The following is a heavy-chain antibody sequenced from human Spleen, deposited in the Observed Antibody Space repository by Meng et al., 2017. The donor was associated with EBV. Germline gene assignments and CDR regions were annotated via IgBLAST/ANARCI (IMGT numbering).Heavy chain of an antibody. V-gene: IGHV6-1*01. CDR2: TNYRSKWYT. CDR3: ARSISSPVYRVDY. J-gene: IGHJ4*02. Sequence: VQPQQDGPGLVKPPQTLSLTCAIRGGSVSSNSAAWNWVRQSPSRGLECLGRTNYRSKWYTYYAQSVKSRITINPDTSKNQFSLQLSSVTPEDTAVYYCARSISSPVYRVDYWGQGSLVTVSS. D-gene: IGHD2-8*01. CDR1: GGSVSSNSAA.